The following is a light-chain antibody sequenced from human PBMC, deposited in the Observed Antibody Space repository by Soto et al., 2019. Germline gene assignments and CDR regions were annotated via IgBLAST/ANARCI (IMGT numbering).Light chain of an antibody. CDR2: KVS. J-gene: IGKJ2*01. CDR3: MQGGHWPT. V-gene: IGKV2-30*01. Sequence: DVVMTQSPLSLPVTLGQPASISCRSSQSLVSSNGNTYLNWFQQRPGQSPRRLVYKVSNRDSGVPDRFSGSGSVTDFTLKISRVEAEDVGVYYCMQGGHWPTFGQGTKLEIK. CDR1: QSLVSSNGNTY.